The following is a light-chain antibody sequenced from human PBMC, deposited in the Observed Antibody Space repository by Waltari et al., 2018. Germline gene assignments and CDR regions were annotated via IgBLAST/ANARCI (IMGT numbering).Light chain of an antibody. J-gene: IGKJ4*01. CDR2: GAS. CDR3: QQYATSPEA. V-gene: IGKV3-20*01. CDR1: QSVNNNY. Sequence: EIVLTQSPGTLSLSPGERATLSCRASQSVNNNYLAWYQQKPGQAPRLLIYGASTRATGIPDRFRGGGSGTDFTLTISRLEPEDFAAYYCQQYATSPEAFGGGTKVDIK.